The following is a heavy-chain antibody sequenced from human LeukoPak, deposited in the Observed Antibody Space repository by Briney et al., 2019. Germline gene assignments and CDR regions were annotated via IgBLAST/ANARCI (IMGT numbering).Heavy chain of an antibody. V-gene: IGHV3-7*01. CDR1: GFTFSSYW. D-gene: IGHD3-10*01. CDR3: ASIVEEFGELLYDY. Sequence: GGSLRLSCTVSGFTFSSYWMSWVRQAPGKGLEWVANIKQDGSEKYYVDSVKGRFTISRDNTKNSLYLQMNSLRAEDTAVYYCASIVEEFGELLYDYWGQGTLVTVSS. CDR2: IKQDGSEK. J-gene: IGHJ4*02.